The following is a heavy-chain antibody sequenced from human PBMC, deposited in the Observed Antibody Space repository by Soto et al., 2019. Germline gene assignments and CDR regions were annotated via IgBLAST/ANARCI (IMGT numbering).Heavy chain of an antibody. CDR1: GFTFGDYA. V-gene: IGHV3-49*03. CDR2: IRSKAYGGTT. J-gene: IGHJ6*02. Sequence: LRLSCTASGFTFGDYAMSWFRQAPGKGLEWVGFIRSKAYGGTTEYAASVKGRFTISRDDSKSIAYLQMNSLKTEDTAVYYCTRGERWLQFGYYYGMDVWGQGTPVTVSS. CDR3: TRGERWLQFGYYYGMDV. D-gene: IGHD5-12*01.